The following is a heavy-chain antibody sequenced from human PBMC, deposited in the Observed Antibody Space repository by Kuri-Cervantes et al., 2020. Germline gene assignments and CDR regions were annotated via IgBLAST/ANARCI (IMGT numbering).Heavy chain of an antibody. CDR3: ARMDYYDTSGGGAFDI. D-gene: IGHD3-22*01. CDR1: GYTFTSYG. CDR2: ISAYNGNT. J-gene: IGHJ3*02. V-gene: IGHV1-18*01. Sequence: ASVKVSCKASGYTFTSYGISWVRQAPGQGLEWMGWISAYNGNTNYAQKLQGRVTMTTDTSTSTAYMELSSLRSEDTAVYYCARMDYYDTSGGGAFDIWGQGTMVTVSS.